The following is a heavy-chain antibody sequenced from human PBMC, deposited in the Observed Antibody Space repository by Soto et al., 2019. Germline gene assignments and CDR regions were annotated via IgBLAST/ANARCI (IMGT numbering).Heavy chain of an antibody. J-gene: IGHJ5*02. D-gene: IGHD6-13*01. CDR2: IYYSGST. CDR1: GGSISSYY. V-gene: IGHV4-59*01. Sequence: SETLSLTCTVSGGSISSYYWSWIRQPPGKGLEWIGYIYYSGSTNYNPSLKSRVTISVDTSKNQFSLKLSSVTAADTAVYYCARGVAAKPGVWFDPWGQGXLVTVSS. CDR3: ARGVAAKPGVWFDP.